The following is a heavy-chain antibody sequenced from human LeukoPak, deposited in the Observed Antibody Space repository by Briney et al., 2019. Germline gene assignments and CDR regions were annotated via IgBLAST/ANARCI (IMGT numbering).Heavy chain of an antibody. CDR2: INHSGST. V-gene: IGHV4-34*01. CDR3: AGSVSVMATIDS. D-gene: IGHD5-24*01. J-gene: IGHJ4*02. Sequence: KSAETLSLTCAVYGGSFSGYYWSWIRQPPGKGLEWIGEINHSGSTNYNPSLKSRVTISVDTSKNQFSLKLSSVTAADTAVYYCAGSVSVMATIDSWGQGTLVTASS. CDR1: GGSFSGYY.